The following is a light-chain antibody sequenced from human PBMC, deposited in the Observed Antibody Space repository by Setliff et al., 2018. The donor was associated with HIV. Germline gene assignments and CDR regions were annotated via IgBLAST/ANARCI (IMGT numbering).Light chain of an antibody. J-gene: IGLJ2*01. V-gene: IGLV3-21*03. CDR2: DDS. Sequence: SYELTQPPSVSVAPGRTAKITCGGNNIGSKSVHWYQQKPGQAPVLVVYDDSDRPSGIPERFSGSNPDNTAALTISGVEAGDEADYYCQVWDNISDHPVFGGGTKVTVL. CDR3: QVWDNISDHPV. CDR1: NIGSKS.